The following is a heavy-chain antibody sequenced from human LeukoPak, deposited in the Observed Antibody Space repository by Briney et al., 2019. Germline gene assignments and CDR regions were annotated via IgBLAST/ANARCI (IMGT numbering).Heavy chain of an antibody. V-gene: IGHV3-30-3*01. CDR3: ARGRDYYFDY. D-gene: IGHD3/OR15-3a*01. Sequence: PGRSLRLSCAASGFTFSSYAMHWVRQAPGKGLEWVAVISYDGSNKYYADSVKGRFTISRDNSKNTLYLQMNSLRAEDTAVYYCARGRDYYFDYWGQGTLVTVSS. CDR2: ISYDGSNK. CDR1: GFTFSSYA. J-gene: IGHJ4*02.